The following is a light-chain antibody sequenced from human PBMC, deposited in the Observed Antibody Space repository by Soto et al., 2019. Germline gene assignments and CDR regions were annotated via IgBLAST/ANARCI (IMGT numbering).Light chain of an antibody. J-gene: IGKJ2*01. Sequence: DIQMTQSPSTLSASVEDRVTITCRASQSLSSWLAWYQQKPGKAPNLLIYKASSLESGVPSRFSGSGSGTEFTLTISSLQPDDFATYYCQPYNSFPYTFGQGTKLEIK. CDR3: QPYNSFPYT. CDR1: QSLSSW. CDR2: KAS. V-gene: IGKV1-5*03.